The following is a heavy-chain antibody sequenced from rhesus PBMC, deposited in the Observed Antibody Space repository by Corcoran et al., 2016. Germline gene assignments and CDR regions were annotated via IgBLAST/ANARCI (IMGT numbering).Heavy chain of an antibody. D-gene: IGHD4-35*01. V-gene: IGHV4-169*01. CDR1: GGSISSNY. J-gene: IGHJ4*01. CDR2: IYGSGSST. CDR3: ARHGTVTTGFDY. Sequence: QLQLQESGPGLVKPSETLSVTCAVSGGSISSNYWSWIPQPPGKGLEWIGRIYGSGSSTNYNPSLKSRVTLSVDTSKNQLSLKLSSVTAADTAVYYCARHGTVTTGFDYWGQGVLVTVSS.